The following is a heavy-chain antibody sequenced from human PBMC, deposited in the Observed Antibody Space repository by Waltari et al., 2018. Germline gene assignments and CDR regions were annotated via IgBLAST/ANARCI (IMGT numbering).Heavy chain of an antibody. CDR3: ARDRGRGLYLDS. Sequence: QLQLQQSGPGLVKPSESLFLSCAVSVDSVSNNYWWSWVLQPPGKWLEWIGQIHGTGKTNYNPSLESRVTVSMDTSNNQFSLRVTSPTAADTAVYFCARDRGRGLYLDSWGQGTLVTVS. CDR2: IHGTGKT. V-gene: IGHV4-4*02. D-gene: IGHD1-26*01. CDR1: VDSVSNNYW. J-gene: IGHJ4*02.